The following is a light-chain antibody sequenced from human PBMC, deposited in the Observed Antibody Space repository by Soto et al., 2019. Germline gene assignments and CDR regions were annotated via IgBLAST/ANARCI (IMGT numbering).Light chain of an antibody. J-gene: IGKJ1*01. Sequence: AIRMTQSPSSLSASTGDRVTITCRASQGISSYLAWYQQKPGKAPKLLIYAASTLQSGVPSRFRGSGSGTDFTLTISCLQSEDFATYCCQQYYSYPPTYGQGTKADIK. CDR2: AAS. CDR3: QQYYSYPPT. CDR1: QGISSY. V-gene: IGKV1-8*01.